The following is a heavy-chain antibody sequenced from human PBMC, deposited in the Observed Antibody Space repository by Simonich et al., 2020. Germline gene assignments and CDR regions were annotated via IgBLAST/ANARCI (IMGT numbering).Heavy chain of an antibody. V-gene: IGHV4-34*01. CDR2: INHSGST. CDR1: GGSFSGYY. Sequence: QVQLQQWGAGLLKPSETLSLTCAVYGGSFSGYYWSWIRQPPGKGLEWIGEINHSGSTNYKPSLKSRVTISVDTSKNQFSLKLSSVTAADTAVYYCARGKNYDILTGGWYFDLWGRGTLVTVSS. J-gene: IGHJ2*01. D-gene: IGHD3-9*01. CDR3: ARGKNYDILTGGWYFDL.